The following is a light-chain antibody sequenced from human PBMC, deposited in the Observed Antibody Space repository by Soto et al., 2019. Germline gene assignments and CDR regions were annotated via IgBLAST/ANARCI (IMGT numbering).Light chain of an antibody. CDR2: DAS. J-gene: IGKJ1*01. CDR3: QQYYSDWT. CDR1: QSISSW. V-gene: IGKV1-5*01. Sequence: DIQMTQSPSTLSASVGERVTITCRASQSISSWLAWYQQKPGKAPKLLIYDASSLESGVPSRFSGSGSGTEFTLTISSLQPDDFATYYCQQYYSDWTFGQGTKVDIK.